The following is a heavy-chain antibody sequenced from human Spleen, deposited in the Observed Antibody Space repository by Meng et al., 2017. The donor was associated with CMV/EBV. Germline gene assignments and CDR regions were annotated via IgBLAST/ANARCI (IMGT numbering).Heavy chain of an antibody. CDR3: ARDQRAYEFWSGYYY. D-gene: IGHD3-3*01. CDR1: GGSISTSSYY. J-gene: IGHJ4*02. V-gene: IGHV4-39*07. Sequence: SETLSLTCTVSGGSISTSSYYWGWIRQPPGKGLEWIGSISYSGSTSYSPSLKSRVTISMDTSKNQFSLKLSSVTAADTAVYYCARDQRAYEFWSGYYYWGQGTLVTVSS. CDR2: ISYSGST.